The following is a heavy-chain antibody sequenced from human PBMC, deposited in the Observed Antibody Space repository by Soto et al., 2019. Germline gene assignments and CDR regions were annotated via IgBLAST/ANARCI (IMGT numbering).Heavy chain of an antibody. CDR1: GYTFTSCG. CDR2: ISAYNGTA. J-gene: IGHJ6*02. D-gene: IGHD2-15*01. V-gene: IGHV1-18*01. Sequence: ASVKVSGKASGYTFTSCGISWVRQAPGQGLEWMGWISAYNGTANYAQKFQGRVTITADESTSTAYMELSSLRSEDTAVYYCARDRFGRSLAVAATTAYYYYGMDVWGPGTTVTVSS. CDR3: ARDRFGRSLAVAATTAYYYYGMDV.